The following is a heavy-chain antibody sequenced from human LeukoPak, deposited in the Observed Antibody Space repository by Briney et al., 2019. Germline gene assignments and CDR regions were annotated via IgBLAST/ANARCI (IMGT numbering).Heavy chain of an antibody. J-gene: IGHJ6*03. V-gene: IGHV3-21*01. CDR3: ARDGSIPWGYYMDV. CDR1: GFSFSSYN. D-gene: IGHD2-2*02. Sequence: GGSLRLSCAASGFSFSSYNMNWVRQAPGKGLEWVSFISTSSSYIYYADSVKGRFTISRDNAKNSLYLQMNSLRAEDTAVYYCARDGSIPWGYYMDVWGKGTTVTISS. CDR2: ISTSSSYI.